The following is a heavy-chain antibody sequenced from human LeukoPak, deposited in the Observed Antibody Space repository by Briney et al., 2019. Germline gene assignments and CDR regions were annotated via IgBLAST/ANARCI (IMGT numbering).Heavy chain of an antibody. D-gene: IGHD1-26*01. V-gene: IGHV1-2*02. Sequence: ASVKVSCKASGYTFTGYYMHWVRQAPGQGLEWMGWINPNSGGTNYAQKFQGRVTMTRDTSISTAYMELSRLRSDDKAVYYCARAAYSGSYFATWFDPWGQGTLVTVSS. J-gene: IGHJ5*02. CDR3: ARAAYSGSYFATWFDP. CDR1: GYTFTGYY. CDR2: INPNSGGT.